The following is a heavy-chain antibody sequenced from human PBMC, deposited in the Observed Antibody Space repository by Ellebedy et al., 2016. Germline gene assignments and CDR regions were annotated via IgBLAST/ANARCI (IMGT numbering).Heavy chain of an antibody. CDR3: ARQGSGSYYGDYAFDV. CDR2: IYYSGST. D-gene: IGHD1-26*01. Sequence: SETLSLTCTVSGASISSYYWNWIRQPPGKGLEWIGYIYYSGSTNYNPSLKSRVTISVGTSKNQFSLKLSSVTAADTAVYYCARQGSGSYYGDYAFDVWGQGTMVTVSS. CDR1: GASISSYY. V-gene: IGHV4-59*08. J-gene: IGHJ3*01.